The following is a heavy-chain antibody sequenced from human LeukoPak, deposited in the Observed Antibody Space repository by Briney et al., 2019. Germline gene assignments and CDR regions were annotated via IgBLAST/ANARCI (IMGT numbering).Heavy chain of an antibody. CDR3: ARLDKGFWSGYYYYYYGMDV. CDR2: INPNSGGT. Sequence: ASVKVSCKASGYTFTGYYMHWVGQAPGQGLEWMGRINPNSGGTNYAQKFQGRVTMTRDTSISTAYMELSRLRSDDTAVYYCARLDKGFWSGYYYYYYGMDVWGQGTTVTVSS. V-gene: IGHV1-2*06. CDR1: GYTFTGYY. J-gene: IGHJ6*02. D-gene: IGHD3-3*01.